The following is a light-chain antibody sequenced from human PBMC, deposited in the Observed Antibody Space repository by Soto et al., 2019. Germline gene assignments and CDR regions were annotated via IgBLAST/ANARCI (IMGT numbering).Light chain of an antibody. CDR2: LGS. Sequence: DTVMTQSPLSLPVTPGQPASISCRSSRSLLQSDGYNYLDWYLQKPGQSPQLLIYLGSNRASGVPNRFSGSGSGTDFTLKISRVEVEDVGIYYCMQAVQPLPYSFGQGTKLEIK. J-gene: IGKJ2*01. CDR1: RSLLQSDGYNY. V-gene: IGKV2-28*01. CDR3: MQAVQPLPYS.